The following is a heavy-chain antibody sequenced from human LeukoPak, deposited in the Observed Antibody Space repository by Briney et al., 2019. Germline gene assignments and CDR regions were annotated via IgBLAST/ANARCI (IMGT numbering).Heavy chain of an antibody. V-gene: IGHV4-34*01. CDR1: GGSISSYY. D-gene: IGHD5-18*01. Sequence: SETLSLTCTVSGGSISSYYWSWIRQPPGKGLEWIGEINHSGSTNYNPSLKSRVTISVDTSKNQFSLKLSSVTAADTAVYYCARASRQLWSTTRYFDYWGQGTLVTVSS. J-gene: IGHJ4*01. CDR2: INHSGST. CDR3: ARASRQLWSTTRYFDY.